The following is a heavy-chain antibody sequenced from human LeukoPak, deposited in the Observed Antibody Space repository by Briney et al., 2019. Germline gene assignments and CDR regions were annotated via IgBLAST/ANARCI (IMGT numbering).Heavy chain of an antibody. D-gene: IGHD3-22*01. J-gene: IGHJ3*02. CDR3: AKDTAYYYDSSGYHLNAFDI. CDR1: GFTFSSYA. V-gene: IGHV3-23*01. Sequence: GGSLRLSCAASGFTFSSYAMSWVRQAPGKGLEGVSAICGSGGSTYYADSVKGRFPISRDNFKNTLYLQMNSLRAEDTAVYYCAKDTAYYYDSSGYHLNAFDIWGQGTMVTVSS. CDR2: ICGSGGST.